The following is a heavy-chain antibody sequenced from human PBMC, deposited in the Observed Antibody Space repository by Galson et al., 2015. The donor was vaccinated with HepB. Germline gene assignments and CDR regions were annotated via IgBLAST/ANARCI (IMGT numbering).Heavy chain of an antibody. CDR1: GGTFSSYT. D-gene: IGHD2-2*01. CDR2: IIPILGIA. CDR3: ARVGSCMSSSTSCYEGGAFDI. J-gene: IGHJ3*02. Sequence: SVKVSCKASGGTFSSYTISWVRQAPGQGLEWMGRIIPILGIANYAQKFQGRVTITADESTSTAYMELSSLRSEDTAVYYCARVGSCMSSSTSCYEGGAFDIWGQGTMVTVSS. V-gene: IGHV1-69*02.